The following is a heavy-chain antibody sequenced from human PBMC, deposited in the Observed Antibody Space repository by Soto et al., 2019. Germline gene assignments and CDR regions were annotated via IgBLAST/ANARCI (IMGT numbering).Heavy chain of an antibody. CDR2: MSYDGSDT. Sequence: PGGSLRLSCVASGFIFSNNGMHWVRQTPGKGLEWVAFMSYDGSDTFYADSVKGRFTISRDNSKNTPFLHMSNLRAEDTAMYYCTIVRVADSALDHWGQGTLVTVSS. CDR3: TIVRVADSALDH. J-gene: IGHJ4*02. V-gene: IGHV3-30*02. CDR1: GFIFSNNG. D-gene: IGHD3-10*02.